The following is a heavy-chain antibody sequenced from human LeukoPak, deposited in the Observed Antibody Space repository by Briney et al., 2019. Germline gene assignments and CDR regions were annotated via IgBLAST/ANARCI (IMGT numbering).Heavy chain of an antibody. V-gene: IGHV1-2*02. CDR2: INPNSGGT. CDR1: GYTFTNYY. Sequence: ASVKVSCKASGYTFTNYYMHWVRQAPGQGLEWMGWINPNSGGTNYAQKFQGRVTMTRDTSISTAYMELSRLRSDDTAVYYCARLSAKSVAVAGAYGTDAFDIWGQGTMVTVSS. CDR3: ARLSAKSVAVAGAYGTDAFDI. D-gene: IGHD6-19*01. J-gene: IGHJ3*02.